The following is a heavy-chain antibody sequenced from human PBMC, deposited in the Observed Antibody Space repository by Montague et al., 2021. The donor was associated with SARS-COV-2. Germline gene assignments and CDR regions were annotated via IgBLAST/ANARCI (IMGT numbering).Heavy chain of an antibody. D-gene: IGHD5-18*01. V-gene: IGHV4-34*01. CDR1: GGSFSGYY. CDR3: ARGGGYSYGSLDY. J-gene: IGHJ4*02. Sequence: SETLSLTCAVYGGSFSGYYWSWIRQPPGKGLEWIGEINHSGSTNYNPSLKSRVTISVDTSKNQFSLKLSSVTAADTAAYYCARGGGYSYGSLDYWGQGTLVTVSS. CDR2: INHSGST.